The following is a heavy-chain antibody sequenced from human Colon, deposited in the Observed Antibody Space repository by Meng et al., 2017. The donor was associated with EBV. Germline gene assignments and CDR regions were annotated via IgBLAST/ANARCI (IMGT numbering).Heavy chain of an antibody. CDR1: GGSINSGDYY. J-gene: IGHJ4*02. CDR2: IYYTGST. Sequence: QVRLQVSVPGLVKPSQTLSLTCTVSGGSINSGDYYWGWIRQPPGKGLEWIGYIYYTGSTYYNPSLKSRVTISMDTSKNQFSLRLSSVTAADTAMYYCARNYYFDYWGQGTLVTVSS. CDR3: ARNYYFDY. V-gene: IGHV4-30-4*01.